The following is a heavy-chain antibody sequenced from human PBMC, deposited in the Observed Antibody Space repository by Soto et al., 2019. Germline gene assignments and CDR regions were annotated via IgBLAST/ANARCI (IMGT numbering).Heavy chain of an antibody. CDR2: ISYDGANK. V-gene: IGHV3-30-3*01. CDR1: GFTFSRSA. CDR3: ARDSIYNSGWFESFFDV. Sequence: QVQLVESGGGVVQPGRSLRLSCAASGFTFSRSAIHWVRQAPGKRLEWVAVISYDGANKDYADSVKGRFTISRDNAKNMLYLQMTNLRAEDTALYYCARDSIYNSGWFESFFDVWGQGTLVTVSS. J-gene: IGHJ4*02. D-gene: IGHD6-19*01.